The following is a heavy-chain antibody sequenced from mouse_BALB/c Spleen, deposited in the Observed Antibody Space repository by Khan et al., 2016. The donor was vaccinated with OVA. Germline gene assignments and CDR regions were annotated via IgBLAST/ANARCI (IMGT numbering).Heavy chain of an antibody. V-gene: IGHV6-6*02. CDR3: TRERESAY. CDR2: IRLKSNNYAT. Sequence: EVKLEESGGGLVQPGGSMKLSCVASGFTFSNYWMNWVRQSPEKGLEWVAEIRLKSNNYATHYAESVKGRFTISSDDSKSSVYLQMNNLRAADTGIYYCTRERESAYWGQGTTLTVSS. D-gene: IGHD1-3*01. CDR1: GFTFSNYW. J-gene: IGHJ2*01.